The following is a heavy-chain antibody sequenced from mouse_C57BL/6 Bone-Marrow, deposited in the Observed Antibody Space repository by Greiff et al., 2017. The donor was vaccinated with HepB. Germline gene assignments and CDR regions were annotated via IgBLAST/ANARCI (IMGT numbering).Heavy chain of an antibody. CDR2: INPGSGGT. J-gene: IGHJ3*01. D-gene: IGHD2-3*01. Sequence: VQLQQSGAELVRPGTSVKVSCKASGYAFTNYLIEWVKQRPGQGLEWIGVINPGSGGTNYNEKFKGKATLTADKSSSTAYMQLSSLTSEDSAVYFCARGEGWLLRGFAYWGQGTLVTVSA. CDR3: ARGEGWLLRGFAY. CDR1: GYAFTNYL. V-gene: IGHV1-54*01.